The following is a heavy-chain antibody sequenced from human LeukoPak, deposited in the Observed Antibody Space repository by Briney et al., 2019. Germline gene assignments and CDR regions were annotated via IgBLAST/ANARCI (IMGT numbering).Heavy chain of an antibody. CDR1: GGSISNSSYY. V-gene: IGHV4-39*01. J-gene: IGHJ4*02. CDR2: IYYSGST. Sequence: SETLTLTCTVSGGSISNSSYYWGWIRQPPGKGLEWIGSIYYSGSTYYNPSLKSRVTISVDTSKNQFSLKLSSVTAADTAVYYCARGSYKSITMIVVVNYYFDYWGQGTLVTVSS. D-gene: IGHD3-22*01. CDR3: ARGSYKSITMIVVVNYYFDY.